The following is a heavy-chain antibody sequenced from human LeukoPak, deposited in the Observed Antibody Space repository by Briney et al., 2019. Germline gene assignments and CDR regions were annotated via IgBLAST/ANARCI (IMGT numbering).Heavy chain of an antibody. V-gene: IGHV1-8*01. Sequence: GASVKVSCKASGYTFTTYDITWVRQATGQGLEWMGWMNPDSGDTAYAQKFQGRVAMTRDTSISTAYMELSSLRSEDTAVYYCARGLGDYYDTSDHHYAVPAHWGQGTLVTVSS. CDR2: MNPDSGDT. CDR3: ARGLGDYYDTSDHHYAVPAH. D-gene: IGHD3-22*01. CDR1: GYTFTTYD. J-gene: IGHJ4*02.